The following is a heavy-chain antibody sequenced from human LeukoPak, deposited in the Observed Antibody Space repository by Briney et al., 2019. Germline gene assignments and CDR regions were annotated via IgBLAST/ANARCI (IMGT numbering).Heavy chain of an antibody. D-gene: IGHD3/OR15-3a*01. V-gene: IGHV3-30-3*01. CDR1: GFTFSSYA. CDR3: AKDWTVFDY. Sequence: GGSLRLSCAASGFTFSSYAMHWVRQAPGKGLEWVAVISYDGSNRYYADSVKGRFTISRDNSKNTPYLQMNSLRAEDTAVYYCAKDWTVFDYWGQGTLVTVSS. CDR2: ISYDGSNR. J-gene: IGHJ4*02.